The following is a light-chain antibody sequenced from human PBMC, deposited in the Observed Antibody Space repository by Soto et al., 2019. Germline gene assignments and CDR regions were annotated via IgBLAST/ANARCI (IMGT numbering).Light chain of an antibody. CDR3: QQYNNCPRT. J-gene: IGKJ4*01. CDR1: QSISIT. Sequence: EIVMTQSPATLSVSPGERATLSCRASQSISITLAWYQQKPGQAPRLLIYGASTRATDIPARFSGSGSGTEFPLTISGLQSEDFAVYYCQQYNNCPRTFGGGTKAEI. CDR2: GAS. V-gene: IGKV3-15*01.